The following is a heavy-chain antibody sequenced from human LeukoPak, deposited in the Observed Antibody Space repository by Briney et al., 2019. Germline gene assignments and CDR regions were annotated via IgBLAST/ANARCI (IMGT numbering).Heavy chain of an antibody. CDR1: VGSISSGGYY. J-gene: IGHJ4*02. CDR3: ASHTMGRGVVGYY. V-gene: IGHV4-31*03. Sequence: SQTLSLTCTVSVGSISSGGYYWRWIRQHPGKGLEWIGYIYYSGSTYYNPSLKSRVTISLDTSKNQFSLKLSSVTAAVTAVYYCASHTMGRGVVGYYWGQGTLVTVSS. CDR2: IYYSGST. D-gene: IGHD3-10*01.